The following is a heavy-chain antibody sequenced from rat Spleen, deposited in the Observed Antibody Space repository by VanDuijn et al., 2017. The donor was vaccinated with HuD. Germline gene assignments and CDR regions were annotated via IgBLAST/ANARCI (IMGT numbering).Heavy chain of an antibody. J-gene: IGHJ3*01. CDR1: GFTFNNYW. V-gene: IGHV5-29*01. Sequence: EVQLVESGGGLVQPGRSLKLSCVASGFTFNNYWMTWIRQAPTKGLEWVASINYDGSGTFYRDSVKGRFTISRDNAKNTLSLQMDSLRTEDTATYYCATPTPGIPFAYWGQGTLVTVSS. D-gene: IGHD1-4*01. CDR2: INYDGSGT. CDR3: ATPTPGIPFAY.